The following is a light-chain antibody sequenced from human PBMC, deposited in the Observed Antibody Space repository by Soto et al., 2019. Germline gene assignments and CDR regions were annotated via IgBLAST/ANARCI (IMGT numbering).Light chain of an antibody. V-gene: IGKV1-5*01. CDR1: QSISSW. J-gene: IGKJ1*01. CDR3: QQYNSDLA. CDR2: DAS. Sequence: DIQMTQSPSTMSASVGDRVTITCRASQSISSWLAWYQQKPGKAPKLLIYDASSLESGVPSRFSGSGSGTEFTLTISSLQPEDFATYYCQQYNSDLAFGQGTKVEIK.